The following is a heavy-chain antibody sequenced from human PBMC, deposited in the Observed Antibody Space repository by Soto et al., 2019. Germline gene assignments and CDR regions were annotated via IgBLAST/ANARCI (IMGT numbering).Heavy chain of an antibody. CDR3: AKDVVYSSGWLLFDY. CDR2: ISGSGGRT. V-gene: IGHV3-23*01. Sequence: EVQLLESGGGLVQPGGSLRLSCAASGFTFSSYAMSWVRQAPGKGLEWVSAISGSGGRTYYADSVKGRFTISRDNSKNTLYLQMNSLRAEDTAVYYCAKDVVYSSGWLLFDYWGQGTLVTVSS. D-gene: IGHD6-19*01. CDR1: GFTFSSYA. J-gene: IGHJ4*02.